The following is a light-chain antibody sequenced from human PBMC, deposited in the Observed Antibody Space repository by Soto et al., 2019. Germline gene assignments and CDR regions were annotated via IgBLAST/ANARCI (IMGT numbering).Light chain of an antibody. CDR2: SSS. CDR1: QSVSSSY. V-gene: IGKV3-20*01. CDR3: QHSVRLPWT. J-gene: IGKJ1*01. Sequence: VITQSPRPLTLSPGERATFSCRVSQSVSSSYLAWYQQKPGQAPRLLIYSSSTRATGIPDRFSGGGSGTDSTLTISNLQPEDFAVYYCQHSVRLPWTFGQGTKVDIK.